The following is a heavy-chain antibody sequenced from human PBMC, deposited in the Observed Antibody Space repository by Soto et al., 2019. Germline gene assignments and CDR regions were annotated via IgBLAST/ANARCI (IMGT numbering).Heavy chain of an antibody. V-gene: IGHV4-30-2*01. CDR2: IYHSGST. Sequence: TLSLTCAVSGGSISSGGYSWSWIRQPPGKGLEWIGYIYHSGSTYYNPSLKSRVTISVDRSKNQFSLKLSSVTAADTAVYYCARENNWFDPWGQGTLVTVSS. CDR3: ARENNWFDP. J-gene: IGHJ5*02. CDR1: GGSISSGGYS.